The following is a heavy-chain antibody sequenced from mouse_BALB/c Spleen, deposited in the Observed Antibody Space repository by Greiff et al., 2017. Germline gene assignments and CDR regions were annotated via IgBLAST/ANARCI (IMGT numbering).Heavy chain of an antibody. V-gene: IGHV5-17*02. D-gene: IGHD1-3*01. CDR3: AREWYASLYYFDY. J-gene: IGHJ2*01. Sequence: EVQLVESGGGLVQPGGSRKLSCAASGFTFSSFGMHWVRQAPEKGLEWVAYISSGSSTIYYADTVKGRFTISRDNPKNTLFLQMTSLRSEDTAMYYCAREWYASLYYFDYWGQGTPLTVSA. CDR1: GFTFSSFG. CDR2: ISSGSSTI.